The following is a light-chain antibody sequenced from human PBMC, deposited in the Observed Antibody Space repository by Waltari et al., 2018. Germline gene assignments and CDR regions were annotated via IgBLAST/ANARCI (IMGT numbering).Light chain of an antibody. CDR3: QVWDANTDPGV. Sequence: SYVLTQPPSVAVAPGETARVTCGGNNIESKSVHWYQQKPGQAPVLVISYDSDRPSGIPERFSGSNSGETANLTISRVEAGDEADYYCQVWDANTDPGVFGTGTEVTVL. V-gene: IGLV3-21*01. CDR1: NIESKS. J-gene: IGLJ1*01. CDR2: YDS.